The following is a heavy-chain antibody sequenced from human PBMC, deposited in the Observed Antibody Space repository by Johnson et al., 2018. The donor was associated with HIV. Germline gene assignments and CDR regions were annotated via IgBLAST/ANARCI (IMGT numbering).Heavy chain of an antibody. CDR2: ISYDGTNT. CDR1: DFTFTNNA. V-gene: IGHV3-30*04. CDR3: ARALLIAARPVGAFDI. J-gene: IGHJ3*02. D-gene: IGHD6-6*01. Sequence: QVQLVESGGGVVQPGRSLRLSCAASDFTFTNNAIHWVRQAPGKGLEWVAVISYDGTNTYYADSVKGRFTISRDNSRNTVFLQMNSLRAEDTAVYYCARALLIAARPVGAFDIWGQGTMVTVSS.